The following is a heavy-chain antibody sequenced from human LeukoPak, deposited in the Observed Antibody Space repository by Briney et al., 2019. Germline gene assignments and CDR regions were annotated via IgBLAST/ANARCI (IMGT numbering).Heavy chain of an antibody. CDR2: MNPNSGNT. Sequence: ASVKVSCKASGYTFTSYDINWVRQATGQGLEWVGYMNPNSGNTAYAQKFQGRVTMTRNTSLDTPYLQLNSLRAEDTAVYYCARGTNGFTHDYFDYWGRGTLVTVSS. D-gene: IGHD2-8*01. V-gene: IGHV1-8*01. J-gene: IGHJ4*02. CDR1: GYTFTSYD. CDR3: ARGTNGFTHDYFDY.